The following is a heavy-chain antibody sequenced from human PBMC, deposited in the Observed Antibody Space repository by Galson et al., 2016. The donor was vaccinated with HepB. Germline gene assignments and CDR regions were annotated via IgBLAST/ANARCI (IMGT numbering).Heavy chain of an antibody. J-gene: IGHJ6*02. D-gene: IGHD2-21*01. CDR2: ISSSSSYI. V-gene: IGHV3-21*01. Sequence: SLRLSCAASGFTFSTYSLNWVRQAPGKGLEWVSSISSSSSYIYYAGSVKGRFTISRDNAKNSLYLQMNSLRAEDTAVYYCARDNPHGDYVRNYLYYGMDVWGQGTTVTFSS. CDR3: ARDNPHGDYVRNYLYYGMDV. CDR1: GFTFSTYS.